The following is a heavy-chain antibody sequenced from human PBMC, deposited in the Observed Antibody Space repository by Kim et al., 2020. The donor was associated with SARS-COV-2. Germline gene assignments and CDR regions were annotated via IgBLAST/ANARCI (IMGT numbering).Heavy chain of an antibody. CDR3: AREGNEQVSSWSEAGY. V-gene: IGHV1-18*01. CDR1: GYTFTSCG. D-gene: IGHD6-13*01. CDR2: IGAFNGNT. Sequence: ASVKVSCKASGYTFTSCGFSWVRQAPGQGLEWMGWIGAFNGNTNYAQKLQGRVTLTTDTSTSTVYMELRSLRSDDTAVYYCAREGNEQVSSWSEAGYWDQ. J-gene: IGHJ4*02.